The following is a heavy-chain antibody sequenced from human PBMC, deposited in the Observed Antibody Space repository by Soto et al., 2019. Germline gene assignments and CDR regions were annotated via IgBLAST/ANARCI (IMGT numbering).Heavy chain of an antibody. V-gene: IGHV3-33*01. CDR1: GFTFSSYG. CDR3: ARDYGPADPVQSDY. CDR2: IWYDGSNK. Sequence: QVQLVESGGGVVQPGRSLRLSCAASGFTFSSYGMHWVRQAPGKGLEWVAVIWYDGSNKYYADSVKGRFTISRDNSKNTLYLQMNSLRAEDTAVYYCARDYGPADPVQSDYWGQGTLVTVSS. J-gene: IGHJ4*02. D-gene: IGHD3-16*01.